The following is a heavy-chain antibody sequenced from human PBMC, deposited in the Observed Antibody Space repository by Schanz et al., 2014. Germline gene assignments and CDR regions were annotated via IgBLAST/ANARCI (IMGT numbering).Heavy chain of an antibody. J-gene: IGHJ1*01. CDR1: GFIFSNYG. CDR3: ASGVHVSSLQKGLQF. CDR2: ISSGSSYA. Sequence: AQLAESGGGVVHPGGSLRLSCAASGFIFSNYGMHWVRQAPGKGLEWVSDISSGSSYANYADSVKGRFTISRDNAKNSVSLQMRRLRVEDTAVYYCASGVHVSSLQKGLQFWGRGTLVIVSS. D-gene: IGHD3-10*01. V-gene: IGHV3-21*05.